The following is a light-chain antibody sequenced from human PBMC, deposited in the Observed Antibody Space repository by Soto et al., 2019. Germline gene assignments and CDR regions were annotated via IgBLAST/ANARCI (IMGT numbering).Light chain of an antibody. CDR1: QGISNY. CDR2: AAS. Sequence: IQMTHSPSSLSGSVGERVTITCRASQGISNYLAWYQQKPGKVPKLLIYAASTLQSGVPSRFSGSGSGTDFTVTISSLQHEAVATYYSKKYKRGPLTLRVGTKVQIX. J-gene: IGKJ4*01. V-gene: IGKV1-27*01. CDR3: KKYKRGPLT.